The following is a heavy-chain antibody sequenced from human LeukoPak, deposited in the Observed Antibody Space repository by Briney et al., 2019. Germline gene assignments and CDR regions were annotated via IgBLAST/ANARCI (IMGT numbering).Heavy chain of an antibody. J-gene: IGHJ4*02. CDR3: AKRGVVIRVILVGYHKEAYYFDS. CDR2: ISDSGGST. V-gene: IGHV3-23*01. CDR1: GITLSNYG. Sequence: GGSLRLSCAVPGITLSNYGMSWVRQAPGKGLEWVAGISDSGGSTNVADSVKGRFTISRDNPKNTLYLQMNSLRAEDTAVYFCAKRGVVIRVILVGYHKEAYYFDSWGQGALVTVSS. D-gene: IGHD3-22*01.